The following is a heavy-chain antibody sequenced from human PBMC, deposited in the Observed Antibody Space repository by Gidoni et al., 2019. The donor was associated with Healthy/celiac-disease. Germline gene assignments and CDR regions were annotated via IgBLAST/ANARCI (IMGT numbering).Heavy chain of an antibody. CDR3: ARVPTHEWELNS. Sequence: EVQLVESGGGLVKPGGSLRLSCAASGFTFSSYSMNWVRQAPGKGLECVSSISSSSSYIYYADSVKGRFTISRDNAKNSLYLQMNSLRAEDTAVYYCARVPTHEWELNSWGQGTLVTVSS. CDR1: GFTFSSYS. V-gene: IGHV3-21*01. CDR2: ISSSSSYI. D-gene: IGHD1-26*01. J-gene: IGHJ4*02.